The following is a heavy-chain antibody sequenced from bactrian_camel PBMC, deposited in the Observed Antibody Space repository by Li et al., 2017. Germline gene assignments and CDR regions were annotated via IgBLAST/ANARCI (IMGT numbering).Heavy chain of an antibody. D-gene: IGHD2*01. Sequence: QLVESGGGSVQSGGSLRLSCKFSGDTYSSYYMAWFRQAPGKEREGVAAIYTRRTRTYYADPVKGRFTISQDKTKNTIHLQMNSLKPEDTAMYICAAGKNYPLSLDRGRFEYWAQGTQVTVS. CDR3: AAGKNYPLSLDRGRFEY. J-gene: IGHJ4*01. CDR1: GDTYSSYY. CDR2: IYTRRTRT. V-gene: IGHV3S28*01.